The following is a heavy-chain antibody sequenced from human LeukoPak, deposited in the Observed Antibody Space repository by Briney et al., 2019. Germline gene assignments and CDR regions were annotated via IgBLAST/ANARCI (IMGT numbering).Heavy chain of an antibody. CDR1: GGSISSSSYY. Sequence: PSETLSLTCTVSGGSISSSSYYWGWIRQPPGKGLEWIGSIYYSGSTYYNPSLKSRVTISVDTSKNQFSLKLSSVTAADTAVYYCARFQFWFGELLTAYFDYWGQGTLVTVSS. V-gene: IGHV4-39*07. CDR2: IYYSGST. D-gene: IGHD3-10*01. J-gene: IGHJ4*02. CDR3: ARFQFWFGELLTAYFDY.